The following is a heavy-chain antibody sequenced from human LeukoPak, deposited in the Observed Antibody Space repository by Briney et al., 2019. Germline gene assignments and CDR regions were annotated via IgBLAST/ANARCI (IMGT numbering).Heavy chain of an antibody. D-gene: IGHD3-3*01. J-gene: IGHJ5*02. CDR3: ATLGLRITILRWFDP. CDR1: GYTFTDYY. Sequence: ASVNVSCKASGYTFTDYYMHWVQQAPGKGLEWMGRVDPEDGETIYAEKFQGRVTITADTSTDTAYMELSSLRSEDTAVYYCATLGLRITILRWFDPWGQGTLVTVSS. CDR2: VDPEDGET. V-gene: IGHV1-69-2*01.